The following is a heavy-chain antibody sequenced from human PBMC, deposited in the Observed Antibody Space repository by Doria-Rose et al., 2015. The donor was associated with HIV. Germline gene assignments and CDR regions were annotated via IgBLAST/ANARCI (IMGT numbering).Heavy chain of an antibody. CDR3: ATGHRDGFNYGGDF. J-gene: IGHJ4*02. V-gene: IGHV1-24*01. CDR1: GYTLTGLS. CDR2: FHPQDGET. Sequence: QVQLVQSGAEVKQPGASVRVSCKVSGYTLTGLSMHWVRQAPGKGLEWLGGFHPQDGETIYTQKFQGRVTMTEDTSTDTAYLELSSLTPEDTAVYYCATGHRDGFNYGGDFWGQGTLVTV. D-gene: IGHD5-12*01.